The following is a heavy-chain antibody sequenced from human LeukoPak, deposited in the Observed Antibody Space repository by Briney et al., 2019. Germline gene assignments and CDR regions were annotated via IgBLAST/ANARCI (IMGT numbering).Heavy chain of an antibody. D-gene: IGHD6-6*01. CDR2: FIPILGTA. CDR3: AHYSARPYYFDY. CDR1: GVTFNDYA. V-gene: IGHV1-69*10. Sequence: SVKVSCKASGVTFNDYALNWVRQAPGQGLEWMGVFIPILGTANSTQKFRDRVTITADISTNTAYMELSSLRSEDTAVYYCAHYSARPYYFDYWGQGTLVTVSS. J-gene: IGHJ4*02.